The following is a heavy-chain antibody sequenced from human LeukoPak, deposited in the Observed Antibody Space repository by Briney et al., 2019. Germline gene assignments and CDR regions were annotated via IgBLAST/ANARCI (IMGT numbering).Heavy chain of an antibody. D-gene: IGHD6-19*01. CDR1: GGSFSGYY. J-gene: IGHJ6*03. CDR2: INHSGST. CDR3: ARTSGYSSGWYLYYYMDV. Sequence: PSETLSLTCAVYGGSFSGYYWSWIRQPPGKGLEWIGEINHSGSTNYNPSLKSRVTISVDTSKNQFSLKLSSVTAADTAVYYCARTSGYSSGWYLYYYMDVCGKGTTVTVSS. V-gene: IGHV4-34*01.